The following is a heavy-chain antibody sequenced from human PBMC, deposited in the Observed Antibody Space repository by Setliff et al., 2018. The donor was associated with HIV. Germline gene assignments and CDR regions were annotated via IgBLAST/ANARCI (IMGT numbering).Heavy chain of an antibody. V-gene: IGHV4-61*09. CDR2: SYDTGST. Sequence: PSETLSLTCTVSGGSISSGNYYLSWIRQPAGKGLEWIGHSYDTGSTDYNPSLKSRVTISVDKSRNQFSLKLSSVTAADTAVYYCARSPRLRGGHNWFDPWGQGTLVTVSS. J-gene: IGHJ5*02. CDR1: GGSISSGNYY. CDR3: ARSPRLRGGHNWFDP. D-gene: IGHD4-17*01.